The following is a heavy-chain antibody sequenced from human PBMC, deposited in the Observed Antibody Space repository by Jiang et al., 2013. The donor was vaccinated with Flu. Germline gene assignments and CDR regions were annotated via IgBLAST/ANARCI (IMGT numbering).Heavy chain of an antibody. D-gene: IGHD6-13*01. CDR1: GGSVSSGSYY. Sequence: GSGLVKPSETLSLTCTVSGGSVSSGSYYWSWIRQPPGKGLEWIGYIYYSGSTNYNPSLKSRVTISVDTSKNQFSLKLSSVTAADTAVYYCARDRGSWGAFDIWGQGDNGHRLF. CDR3: ARDRGSWGAFDI. J-gene: IGHJ3*02. V-gene: IGHV4-61*01. CDR2: IYYSGST.